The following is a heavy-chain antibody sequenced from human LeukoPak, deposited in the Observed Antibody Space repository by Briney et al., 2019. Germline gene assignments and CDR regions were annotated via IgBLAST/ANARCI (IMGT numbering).Heavy chain of an antibody. J-gene: IGHJ6*02. CDR3: AKDTTDIIAGRYFDWTYYYYGMDV. D-gene: IGHD3-9*01. CDR1: GFTFSSYW. Sequence: GGSLRLSCAASGFTFSSYWMSWVRQAPGKGLEWVANINQDGSEKYYADSVKGRFTISRDNSKNTLYVQMNSLRPEDTAVYYCAKDTTDIIAGRYFDWTYYYYGMDVWGQGTTVTVSS. CDR2: INQDGSEK. V-gene: IGHV3-7*01.